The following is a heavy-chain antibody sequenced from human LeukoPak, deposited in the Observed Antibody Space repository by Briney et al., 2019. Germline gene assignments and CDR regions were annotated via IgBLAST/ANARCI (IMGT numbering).Heavy chain of an antibody. D-gene: IGHD3-22*01. CDR1: GFTFSSYA. CDR2: ISGTGGST. V-gene: IGHV3-23*01. CDR3: ARGSYYYDSSVSFVLGPLVY. J-gene: IGHJ4*02. Sequence: GGSLRLSCAASGFTFSSYAMSWVRQAPGKGLEWVSAISGTGGSTYYADSVKGRFTISRDNSKNTLYLQMNSLRAEDTAVYYCARGSYYYDSSVSFVLGPLVYWGQGTLVTVSS.